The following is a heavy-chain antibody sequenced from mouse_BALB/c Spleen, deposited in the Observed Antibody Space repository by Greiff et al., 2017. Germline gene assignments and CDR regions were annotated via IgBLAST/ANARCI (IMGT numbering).Heavy chain of an antibody. J-gene: IGHJ4*01. D-gene: IGHD1-1*01. CDR2: ISYSGST. CDR1: GYSITSDYA. V-gene: IGHV3-2*02. Sequence: EVHLVESGPGLVKPSQSLSLTCTVTGYSITSDYAWNWIRQFPGNKLEWMGYISYSGSTSYNPSLKSRISITRDTSKNQFFLQLNSVTTEDTATYYCARRNYYGPYYAMDYWGQGTSVTVSS. CDR3: ARRNYYGPYYAMDY.